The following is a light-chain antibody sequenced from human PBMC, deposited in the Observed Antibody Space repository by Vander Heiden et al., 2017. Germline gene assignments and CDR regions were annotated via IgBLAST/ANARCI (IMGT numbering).Light chain of an antibody. CDR2: GAS. CDR1: QSVSSSY. CDR3: QQYGSSPPYT. V-gene: IGKV3-20*01. J-gene: IGKJ2*01. Sequence: EIVLTQSPGTLSLSPEDRATLSCRASQSVSSSYLAWYQQKPGQAPRRLIYGASSRATGIPDRFSGSGSGTDFTLTISRLEPEDFAVYYCQQYGSSPPYTFGQGTKLEIK.